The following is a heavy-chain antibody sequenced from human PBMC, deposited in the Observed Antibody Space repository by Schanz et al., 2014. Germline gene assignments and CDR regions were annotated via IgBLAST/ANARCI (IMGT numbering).Heavy chain of an antibody. CDR2: IMPLRGIG. V-gene: IGHV1-69*02. J-gene: IGHJ6*02. Sequence: QVQLVQSGPEVKKPGPSVKVSCQAFGDTFSKYNIMWVRQVPGQGLEWLGRIMPLRGIGNNAWKFQDRLTITADKSMNITYMELSSLGTEDTAVYYCTRLRRADPNGFDVWGQGTTVTVS. D-gene: IGHD6-19*01. CDR1: GDTFSKYN. CDR3: TRLRRADPNGFDV.